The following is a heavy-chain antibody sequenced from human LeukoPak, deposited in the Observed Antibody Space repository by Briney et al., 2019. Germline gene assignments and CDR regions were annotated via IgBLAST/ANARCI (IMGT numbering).Heavy chain of an antibody. CDR2: ISGSGDNT. Sequence: GGTLRLSCGASGFTFNNYGMNWVRQAPGKGLEWVSAISGSGDNTYYADSVKGRFTISRDNSKNTLYLQMNRLRAEDTAVYYCAKNGDVVVVVAGWFDPWGQGTLVTVSS. J-gene: IGHJ5*02. D-gene: IGHD2-15*01. CDR3: AKNGDVVVVVAGWFDP. V-gene: IGHV3-23*01. CDR1: GFTFNNYG.